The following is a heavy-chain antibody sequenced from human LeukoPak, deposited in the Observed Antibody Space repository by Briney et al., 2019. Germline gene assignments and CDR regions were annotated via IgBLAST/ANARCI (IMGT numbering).Heavy chain of an antibody. Sequence: GGSLRLSCAASGFTFSTYGMSWVRQAPGKGLEWVSAIGGSGGGTYYADSVKGRFTISRDNSKNTLYLQMNSLRAEDTAVYYCAKRGSGWYEDYYYYMDVWGKGTTVAISS. CDR1: GFTFSTYG. CDR3: AKRGSGWYEDYYYYMDV. CDR2: IGGSGGGT. D-gene: IGHD6-19*01. V-gene: IGHV3-23*01. J-gene: IGHJ6*03.